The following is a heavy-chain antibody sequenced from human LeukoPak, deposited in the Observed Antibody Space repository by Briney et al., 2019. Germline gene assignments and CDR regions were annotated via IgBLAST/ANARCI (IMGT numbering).Heavy chain of an antibody. V-gene: IGHV3-33*01. CDR1: GFSFNIYG. Sequence: GKSLRLSCGASGFSFNIYGIHWVRQALGKGLEWVAVTWYDGSIEYYADSVKGRFTTSRDNSKNTVYLQMNSLRAEDTAVYYCARGYYGPGKFDYWGQGTLVTVSS. CDR3: ARGYYGPGKFDY. CDR2: TWYDGSIE. D-gene: IGHD3-10*01. J-gene: IGHJ4*02.